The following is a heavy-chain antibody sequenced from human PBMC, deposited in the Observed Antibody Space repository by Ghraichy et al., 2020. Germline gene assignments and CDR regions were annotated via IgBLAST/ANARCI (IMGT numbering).Heavy chain of an antibody. D-gene: IGHD3-10*01. CDR3: ARGSGFGESEYFQH. V-gene: IGHV1-2*02. CDR2: INPNSGGT. J-gene: IGHJ1*01. CDR1: GYTFTGYY. Sequence: ASVKVSCKASGYTFTGYYMHWVRQAPGQGLEWMGWINPNSGGTNYAQKFQGRVTMTRDTSISTAYMELSRLRSDDTAVYYCARGSGFGESEYFQHWGQGTLVTASS.